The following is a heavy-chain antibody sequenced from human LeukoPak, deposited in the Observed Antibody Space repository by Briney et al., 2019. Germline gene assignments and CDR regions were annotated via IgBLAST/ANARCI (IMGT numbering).Heavy chain of an antibody. J-gene: IGHJ6*03. CDR1: GESFSGYY. CDR2: SYHSGST. CDR3: ARGNYGDYSYYYYYYMDV. Sequence: SETLSLTCAVYGESFSGYYWSWIRQPPGKGLDWIGESYHSGSTNYNPSLKRRVTISVATSKNQFSLKLSSVTAADTAVYYCARGNYGDYSYYYYYYMDVWGKGTTVTVSS. D-gene: IGHD4-17*01. V-gene: IGHV4-34*01.